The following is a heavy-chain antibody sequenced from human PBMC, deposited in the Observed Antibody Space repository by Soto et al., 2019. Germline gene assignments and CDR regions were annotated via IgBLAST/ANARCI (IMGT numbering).Heavy chain of an antibody. J-gene: IGHJ6*02. CDR1: GGSIIGNY. CDR2: INQSGST. V-gene: IGHV4-34*01. Sequence: PSEPLSLTWAVYGGSIIGNYWSWISQPPGKGLEWIGEINQSGSTNYNPSLKSRVTISVDTSKNQFSLKLSSVTAADTAVYYCAREKTPMSPHYFYYGMDVWGQGTTVTVSS. D-gene: IGHD3-9*01. CDR3: AREKTPMSPHYFYYGMDV.